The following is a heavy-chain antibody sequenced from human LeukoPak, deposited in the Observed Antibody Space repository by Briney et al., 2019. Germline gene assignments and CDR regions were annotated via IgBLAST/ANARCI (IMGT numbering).Heavy chain of an antibody. Sequence: GSLRLSCAASGFTFSSYAMHWVRQAPGKGLEWVAVTSYDGSNKYYADSVKGRFTISRDNSKNTLHLQMNSLRAEDTAVYYCARDICSSTSCYTGRFDYWGQGTLVTVSS. J-gene: IGHJ4*02. CDR3: ARDICSSTSCYTGRFDY. CDR1: GFTFSSYA. CDR2: TSYDGSNK. V-gene: IGHV3-30-3*01. D-gene: IGHD2-2*02.